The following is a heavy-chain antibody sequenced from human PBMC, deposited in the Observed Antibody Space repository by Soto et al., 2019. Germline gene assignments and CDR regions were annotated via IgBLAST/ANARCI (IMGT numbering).Heavy chain of an antibody. CDR2: ISATGGTT. J-gene: IGHJ5*02. Sequence: PGGSLRLSCVASGFTFNSYAMSWVRQAPGKGLQWVSAISATGGTTNYADSVKGRFTISRDNSKNMLYLQMNSLRAEDTAVYYCAKALFSASTRWFDPWGQGTLVTVSS. V-gene: IGHV3-23*01. CDR3: AKALFSASTRWFDP. CDR1: GFTFNSYA. D-gene: IGHD2-15*01.